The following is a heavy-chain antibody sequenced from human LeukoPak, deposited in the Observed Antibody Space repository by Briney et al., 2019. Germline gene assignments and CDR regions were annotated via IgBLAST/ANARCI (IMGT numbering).Heavy chain of an antibody. CDR3: ARGIADHYSFDS. CDR1: GGSINFYY. D-gene: IGHD6-13*01. Sequence: KPSDTLSLPCTVSGGSINFYYWNWIRQPGGKGREWIGRNYYTGSTNYSPSLKSRVTMSVDKSKNQFSLNLSSVTAADTAVYYCARGIADHYSFDSWGQGILVTVSS. CDR2: NYYTGST. V-gene: IGHV4-4*07. J-gene: IGHJ4*02.